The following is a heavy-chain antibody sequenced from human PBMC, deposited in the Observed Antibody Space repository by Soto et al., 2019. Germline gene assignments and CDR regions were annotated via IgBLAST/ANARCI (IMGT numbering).Heavy chain of an antibody. Sequence: QVQLQESGPGLVKPSQTLSLTCTVSGGSISSGDYYWSWIRQPPGKGLEWIGYIDYSGSTYYNPSLKSRFTISVDTSKNQFSLKLSSVTAADTAVYYCARDLISDIVVVPAAIDQDYWGQGTLVTVSS. D-gene: IGHD2-2*02. J-gene: IGHJ4*02. CDR2: IDYSGST. CDR1: GGSISSGDYY. CDR3: ARDLISDIVVVPAAIDQDY. V-gene: IGHV4-30-4*01.